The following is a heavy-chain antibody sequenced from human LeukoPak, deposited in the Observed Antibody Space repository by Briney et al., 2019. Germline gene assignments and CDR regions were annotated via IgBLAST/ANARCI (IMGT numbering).Heavy chain of an antibody. Sequence: GASVKVSCKASGYTFTSYGISWVRQAPGQGLEWMGWISAYNGNTNYAQKLQGRVTMTTDTSTSTAYMELRSLRSDDTAVYYCARDLWQQLVPGYFDYWGQGTLVTVSS. V-gene: IGHV1-18*01. CDR1: GYTFTSYG. CDR2: ISAYNGNT. CDR3: ARDLWQQLVPGYFDY. J-gene: IGHJ4*02. D-gene: IGHD6-13*01.